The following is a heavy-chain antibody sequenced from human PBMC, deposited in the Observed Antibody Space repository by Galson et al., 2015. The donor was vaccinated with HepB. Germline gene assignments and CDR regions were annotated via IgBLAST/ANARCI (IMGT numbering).Heavy chain of an antibody. CDR1: GGSISSYY. V-gene: IGHV4-4*07. CDR3: AREDCSSTSCYTDWYAFDI. D-gene: IGHD2-2*02. J-gene: IGHJ3*02. CDR2: IYTSGST. Sequence: LSLTCTVSGGSISSYYWSWIRQPAGKGLEWIGRIYTSGSTNYNPSLKSRVTMSVDTSKNQFSLKLSSVTAADTAVYYCAREDCSSTSCYTDWYAFDIWGQGTMVTVSS.